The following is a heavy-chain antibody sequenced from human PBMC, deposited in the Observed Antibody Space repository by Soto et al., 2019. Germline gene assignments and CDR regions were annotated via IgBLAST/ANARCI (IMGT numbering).Heavy chain of an antibody. CDR1: GGSISSTTYY. J-gene: IGHJ4*02. D-gene: IGHD2-8*01. CDR2: IYYTGST. CDR3: ARHPTIAELMVYATHYFDH. V-gene: IGHV4-39*01. Sequence: QLQLQESGPGLVKPSETLSLTCTVSGGSISSTTYYWGWIRQPPGKGLEWIGSIYYTGSTHYNPALKIRVTISVDTSKNPFSLKLSSVTATDTAVYYCARHPTIAELMVYATHYFDHWGQGTLVTVSS.